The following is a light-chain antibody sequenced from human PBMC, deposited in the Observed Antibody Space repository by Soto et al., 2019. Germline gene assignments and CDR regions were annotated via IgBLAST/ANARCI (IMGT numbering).Light chain of an antibody. V-gene: IGLV2-23*01. CDR2: EGS. Sequence: QSALTQPASVAGSPGKSISISCTGLSSDIGSHNLVSWYQQHPGKATKLMIEEGSKRPSGVSDRFSASKSGNTASLTISGLQAEDEADYYCCSYAGKSSYVFGTGTEVTVL. J-gene: IGLJ1*01. CDR1: SSDIGSHNL. CDR3: CSYAGKSSYV.